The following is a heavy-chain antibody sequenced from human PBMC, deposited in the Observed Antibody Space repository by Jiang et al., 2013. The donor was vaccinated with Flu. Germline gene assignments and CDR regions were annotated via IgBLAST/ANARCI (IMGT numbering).Heavy chain of an antibody. D-gene: IGHD3-22*01. Sequence: TLTLTCTFSGFSLSTSGMCVSWIRQPPGKALEWLALIDWDDDKYYSTSLKTRLTISKDTSKNRVVLTMTNMDPVDTATYYCARTPYYYDSSGYDYWGQGTLVTVSS. J-gene: IGHJ4*02. V-gene: IGHV2-70*01. CDR3: ARTPYYYDSSGYDY. CDR2: IDWDDDK. CDR1: GFSLSTSGMC.